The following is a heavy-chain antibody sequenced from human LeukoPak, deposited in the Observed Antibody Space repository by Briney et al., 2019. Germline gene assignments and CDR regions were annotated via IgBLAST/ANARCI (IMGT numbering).Heavy chain of an antibody. CDR2: ISGSGGSS. D-gene: IGHD5-12*01. V-gene: IGHV3-23*01. Sequence: PGGSLRLSCAASGFTFSSYAVTWVRQAPGKGLEWVSGISGSGGSSYYAGSVKGRFTISRDNAKNSLYLQMNSLRAEDTALYYCARVRYKVDIVATILGGFDYWGQGTLVTVSS. J-gene: IGHJ4*02. CDR3: ARVRYKVDIVATILGGFDY. CDR1: GFTFSSYA.